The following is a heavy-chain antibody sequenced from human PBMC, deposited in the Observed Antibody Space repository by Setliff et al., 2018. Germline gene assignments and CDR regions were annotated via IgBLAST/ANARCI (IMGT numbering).Heavy chain of an antibody. D-gene: IGHD1-7*01. CDR3: AREAGNYDY. J-gene: IGHJ4*02. CDR1: GGTFSSYA. V-gene: IGHV1-69*10. CDR2: IIPILGIA. Sequence: SVKVSCKASGGTFSSYAISWVRQAPGQGLEWMGGIIPILGIANYAQKFQGRVTMTRDTSISTAYMELSRLRSDDTAVYYCAREAGNYDYWGRGTLVTVSS.